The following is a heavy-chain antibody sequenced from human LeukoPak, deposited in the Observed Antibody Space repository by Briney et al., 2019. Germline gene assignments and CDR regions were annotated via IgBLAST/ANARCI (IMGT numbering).Heavy chain of an antibody. CDR1: GGSISSYY. CDR3: ARGTIAVAAGTLGFDY. V-gene: IGHV4-59*01. CDR2: IYYSGST. D-gene: IGHD6-19*01. J-gene: IGHJ4*02. Sequence: PSGTLSLTCTVSGGSISSYYWSWIRQPPGKGLEWIGYIYYSGSTNYNPSLKSRVTISVDTSKNQFSLKLSSVTAADTAVYYCARGTIAVAAGTLGFDYWGQGTLVTVSS.